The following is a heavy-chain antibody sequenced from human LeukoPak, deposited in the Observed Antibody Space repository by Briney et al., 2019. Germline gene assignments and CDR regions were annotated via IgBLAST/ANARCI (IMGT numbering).Heavy chain of an antibody. V-gene: IGHV3-48*03. CDR3: GAARQYVGAFDI. J-gene: IGHJ3*02. CDR2: ISSGATTI. CDR1: GFTFSSYE. D-gene: IGHD3-16*01. Sequence: PGGSLRLSCAASGFTFSSYELYWVRQAPGKGLEWVSYISSGATTIKYADSIKGRFSISRDDAKQSLSLQMNSLRAEDTAIYYCGAARQYVGAFDIWGQGTLVTVSS.